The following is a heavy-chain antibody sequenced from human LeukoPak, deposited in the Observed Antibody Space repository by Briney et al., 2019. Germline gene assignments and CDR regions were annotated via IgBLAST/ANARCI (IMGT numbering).Heavy chain of an antibody. D-gene: IGHD1/OR15-1a*01. Sequence: ASVKVSCKASGGTFSSYTISWVRQAPGQGLEWMGRIIPILGIANYAQKFQGRVTITADKSTSTAYVELSSLRSEDTAVYYCARALTGTNWFDPWGQGTLVTVSS. CDR3: ARALTGTNWFDP. J-gene: IGHJ5*02. CDR2: IIPILGIA. CDR1: GGTFSSYT. V-gene: IGHV1-69*02.